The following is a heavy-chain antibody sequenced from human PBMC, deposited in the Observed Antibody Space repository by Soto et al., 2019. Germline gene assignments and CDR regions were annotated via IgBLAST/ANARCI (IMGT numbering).Heavy chain of an antibody. V-gene: IGHV1-69*01. CDR1: GGTFSNFA. Sequence: QVQLVQSGPEVKKPGSSVKVSCEASGGTFSNFAVNWVRQAPGQGLEWVGGIIPLFNVAKYAQKFEGRVTIVTDDCTSTAYMNLNSMRVYDTAEYYCRASERDYLGYDNKVTEGLDTGGQGTTATVSS. CDR2: IIPLFNVA. D-gene: IGHD7-27*01. CDR3: RASERDYLGYDNKVTEGLDT. J-gene: IGHJ6*02.